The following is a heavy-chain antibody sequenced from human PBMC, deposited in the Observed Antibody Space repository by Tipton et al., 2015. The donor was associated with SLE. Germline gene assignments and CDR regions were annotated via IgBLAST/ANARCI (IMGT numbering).Heavy chain of an antibody. CDR3: ARVGYCTGGVCPPYFDY. J-gene: IGHJ4*02. Sequence: QSGAEVKKPGASVKVSCKASGYPFSSYGLSWVRQAPGQGLEWMGWISAYDGKTNYGQKFKGRVTMTTDTSTRTAYMELRSLRPDDTAVYYCARVGYCTGGVCPPYFDYWGQGSRITVSS. CDR1: GYPFSSYG. CDR2: ISAYDGKT. V-gene: IGHV1-18*01. D-gene: IGHD2-8*02.